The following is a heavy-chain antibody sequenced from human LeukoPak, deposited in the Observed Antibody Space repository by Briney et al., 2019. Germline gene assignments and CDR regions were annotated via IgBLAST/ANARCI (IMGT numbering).Heavy chain of an antibody. CDR3: ARHMSVLRFLEWLLYRPYYYYGMDV. Sequence: PGGSLRLSCAASGFSVSSYYMSWVRQAPGKGLEWVSVNNGGGTTYYADSVKGRFTISRDNSKNTLYFQMNSLRAEDTAVYYCARHMSVLRFLEWLLYRPYYYYGMDVWGQGTTVTVSS. J-gene: IGHJ6*02. D-gene: IGHD3-3*01. CDR2: NNGGGTT. CDR1: GFSVSSYY. V-gene: IGHV3-53*01.